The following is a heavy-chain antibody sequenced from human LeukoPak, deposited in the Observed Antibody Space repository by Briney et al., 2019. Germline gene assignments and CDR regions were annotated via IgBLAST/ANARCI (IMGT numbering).Heavy chain of an antibody. J-gene: IGHJ4*02. CDR2: MNTVETTR. Sequence: PGGSLRLSCAASGFTFNTHWMPWVPQSSGKGLVCVSRMNTVETTRKYAGSVKGRFTISRDNAKNTLYLQMNSLRAEDTAVYYCARDLNWSQVDYWGEGSVV. CDR1: GFTFNTHW. D-gene: IGHD1-20*01. V-gene: IGHV3-74*01. CDR3: ARDLNWSQVDY.